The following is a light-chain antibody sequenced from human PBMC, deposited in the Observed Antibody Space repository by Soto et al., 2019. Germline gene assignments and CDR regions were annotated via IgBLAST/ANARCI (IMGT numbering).Light chain of an antibody. Sequence: VVLTQFPGTLSLSPGETATLSCGASQSVSNNFLGWYQQKPGLPPRLLIYDASSRANGIPGRFSGRGSGTQFTLTISRLEPEDFAVYYCQQYGSTPWTFGRGTKVDIK. CDR2: DAS. V-gene: IGKV3D-20*01. CDR1: QSVSNNF. J-gene: IGKJ1*01. CDR3: QQYGSTPWT.